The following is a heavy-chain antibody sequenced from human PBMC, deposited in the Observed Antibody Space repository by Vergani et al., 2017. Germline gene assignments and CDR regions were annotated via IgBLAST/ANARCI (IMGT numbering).Heavy chain of an antibody. J-gene: IGHJ6*02. Sequence: QVQLQQWGAGLLKPSETLSLTCAVYGGSFSGYYWSWIRQPPGKGLEWVSSISSSSSYIHYSDSLKGRFTISRDNAKSSLYLQMNSLRAEDTGVYYCARDRYDLGSGSYPYFYYYGLDVWGQGTAVTVSS. CDR1: GGSFSGYY. D-gene: IGHD3-10*01. V-gene: IGHV3-11*06. CDR3: ARDRYDLGSGSYPYFYYYGLDV. CDR2: ISSSSSYI.